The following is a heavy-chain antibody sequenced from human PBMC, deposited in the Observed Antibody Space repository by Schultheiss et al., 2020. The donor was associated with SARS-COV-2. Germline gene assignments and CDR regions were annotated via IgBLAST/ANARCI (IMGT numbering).Heavy chain of an antibody. D-gene: IGHD5-12*01. V-gene: IGHV3-30*04. CDR1: GFTLRSYA. CDR2: ISYDGSNK. Sequence: GGSLRLSCAASGFTLRSYAMHWVRQAPGKGLEWVAVISYDGSNKYYVDSVKGRFTISRDNSKNMLYLQMNSLRAEDTAVYYCARIQGAGATLEFYCYYGMDVWGQGTTVTVSS. CDR3: ARIQGAGATLEFYCYYGMDV. J-gene: IGHJ6*02.